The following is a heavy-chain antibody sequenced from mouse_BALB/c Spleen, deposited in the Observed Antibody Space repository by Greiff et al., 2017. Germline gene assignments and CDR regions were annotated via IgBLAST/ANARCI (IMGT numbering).Heavy chain of an antibody. D-gene: IGHD3-1*01. CDR1: GFTFSSFG. J-gene: IGHJ4*01. CDR3: ARSGLYAMDY. CDR2: ISSGSSTI. Sequence: EVQGVESGGGLVQPGGSRKLSCAASGFTFSSFGMHWVRQAPEKGLEWVAYISSGSSTIYYADTVKGRFTISRDNPKNTLFLQMTSLRSEDTAMYYCARSGLYAMDYWGQGTSVTVSS. V-gene: IGHV5-17*02.